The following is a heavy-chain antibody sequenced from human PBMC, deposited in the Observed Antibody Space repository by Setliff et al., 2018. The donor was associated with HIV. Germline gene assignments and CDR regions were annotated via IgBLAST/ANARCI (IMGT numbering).Heavy chain of an antibody. Sequence: LRLSCVASGFIFSNHTINWVRQAPGKGLEWVSSTTPGGIDALYADSVMGRFTISSDSAKKSVFLQMNSLRAEDTAVYYCVRDITTCWDVWGQGTTVTVSS. CDR3: VRDITTCWDV. CDR2: TTPGGIDA. CDR1: GFIFSNHT. J-gene: IGHJ6*02. D-gene: IGHD4-4*01. V-gene: IGHV3-21*01.